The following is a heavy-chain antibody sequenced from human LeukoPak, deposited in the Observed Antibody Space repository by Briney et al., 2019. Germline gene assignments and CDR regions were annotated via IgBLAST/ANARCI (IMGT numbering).Heavy chain of an antibody. D-gene: IGHD3-9*01. CDR1: GGSFSGYY. Sequence: SETLSLTCAVYGGSFSGYYWSWIRQPPGKGLEWIGEINHSGSTDYNPSLKSRVTISVDTSKNQFSLKLSSVTAADTAVYYCARGVGNILTGYSLDYWGQGTLVTVSS. J-gene: IGHJ4*02. CDR2: INHSGST. CDR3: ARGVGNILTGYSLDY. V-gene: IGHV4-34*01.